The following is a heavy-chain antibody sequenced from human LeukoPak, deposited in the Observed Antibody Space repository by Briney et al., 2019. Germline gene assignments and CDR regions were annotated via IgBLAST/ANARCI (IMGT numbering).Heavy chain of an antibody. V-gene: IGHV4-59*08. CDR2: IYDSGST. Sequence: SETLSLTCSVSGGSIGSYFWSWIRQPPGKGLEWIGYIYDSGSTHYNPSLGSRVTISIDMSKNQFSLKLSSVTAADTAVYYCARHDDLMAGYCFDYWGQGTLVTVSS. CDR1: GGSIGSYF. J-gene: IGHJ4*02. D-gene: IGHD6-19*01. CDR3: ARHDDLMAGYCFDY.